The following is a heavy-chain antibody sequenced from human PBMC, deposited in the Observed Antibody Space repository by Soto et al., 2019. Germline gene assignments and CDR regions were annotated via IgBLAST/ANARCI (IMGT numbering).Heavy chain of an antibody. CDR1: GLTISGKKY. CDR3: ATWHEREHAYDV. D-gene: IGHD1-1*01. V-gene: IGHV3-53*01. CDR2: LYDVDGS. Sequence: DVQLVESGGGLIQPGESLRLSCAAFGLTISGKKYVAWVRQAPGRGLEWVSALYDVDGSFYADSVTGRFTTSSDSSKTTVYLQMNDLRPDDTAVYYCATWHEREHAYDVWGQGTTVTVSS. J-gene: IGHJ3*01.